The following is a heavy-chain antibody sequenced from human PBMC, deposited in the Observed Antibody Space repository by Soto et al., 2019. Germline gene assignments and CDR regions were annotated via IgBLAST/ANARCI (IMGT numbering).Heavy chain of an antibody. CDR3: ASSVATTDNWFDP. Sequence: SETLSLTXTVSGGSISSGGYYWSWIRQHPGKGLEWIGYIYYSGSTYYNPSLKSRVTISVDTSKNQFSLRLSSVTAADTDVYYCASSVATTDNWFDPWGQGTLVTVSS. V-gene: IGHV4-31*02. CDR2: IYYSGST. CDR1: GGSISSGGYY. D-gene: IGHD5-12*01. J-gene: IGHJ5*02.